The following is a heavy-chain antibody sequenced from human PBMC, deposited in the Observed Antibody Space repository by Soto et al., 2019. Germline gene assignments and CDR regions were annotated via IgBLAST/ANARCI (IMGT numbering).Heavy chain of an antibody. J-gene: IGHJ6*02. V-gene: IGHV3-23*01. Sequence: GGSLRLSCAASGFTFSNYAMTWVRQAPGKGLEWVSTISVSGGNTYYADSVKGRFTISRDNSKNTLYLQMNSLRAEDTAVYYCVLSVNYYAMDVWGQGTTVTVSS. D-gene: IGHD3-16*02. CDR1: GFTFSNYA. CDR2: ISVSGGNT. CDR3: VLSVNYYAMDV.